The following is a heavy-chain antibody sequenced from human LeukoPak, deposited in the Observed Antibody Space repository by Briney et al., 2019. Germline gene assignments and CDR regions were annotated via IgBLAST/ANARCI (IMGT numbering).Heavy chain of an antibody. CDR2: INPNSGGT. D-gene: IGHD6-13*01. J-gene: IGHJ3*02. CDR3: ARDPTGYSSSDGI. V-gene: IGHV1-2*02. CDR1: GYTFTGYY. Sequence: ASVKVSCKASGYTFTGYYTHWVRQAPGQGLEWMGWINPNSGGTNYAQKFQGRVTMTRDTSISTAYMELSRLRSDDTAVYYCARDPTGYSSSDGIWGQGTMVTVSS.